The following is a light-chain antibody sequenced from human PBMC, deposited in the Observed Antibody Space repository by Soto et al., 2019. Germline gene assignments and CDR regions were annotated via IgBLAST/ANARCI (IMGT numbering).Light chain of an antibody. CDR3: QQYATSPGT. Sequence: EIVLTQSPGTLSLSPGERATLSCRASQSITGSFLAWYQQKPGQAPRLLIYGASSRATGIPDGFSGSGSGTDFTLTINRLEPEDFAVYYCQQYATSPGTFGQGTKVEIK. V-gene: IGKV3-20*01. CDR1: QSITGSF. J-gene: IGKJ1*01. CDR2: GAS.